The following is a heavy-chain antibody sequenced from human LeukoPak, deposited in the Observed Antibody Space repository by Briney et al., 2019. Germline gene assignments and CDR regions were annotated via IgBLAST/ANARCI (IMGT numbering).Heavy chain of an antibody. Sequence: GASVKVSCKASGYSFNDYYIHWVRQAPGQGLEWMGWISPNRGGTNYAQNFQGRVTMTRDTSITTAYMELSGLTSDDTALYYCARNYGGTSKYFDYWGQGTLATVSS. D-gene: IGHD4-23*01. CDR3: ARNYGGTSKYFDY. CDR1: GYSFNDYY. CDR2: ISPNRGGT. V-gene: IGHV1-2*02. J-gene: IGHJ4*02.